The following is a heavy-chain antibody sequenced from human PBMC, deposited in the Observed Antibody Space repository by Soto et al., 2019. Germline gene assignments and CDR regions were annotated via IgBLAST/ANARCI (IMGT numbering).Heavy chain of an antibody. Sequence: GGSLRLSCKGSGYSFTSYWIGWVRQMPGKGLEWMGIIYPGDSDTRYSPSFQGQVTISADKSSSTAYLQWSSLKASDTAMYYCARLGGIAAAGMAIFFDYWGQGTLVTVSS. CDR1: GYSFTSYW. CDR3: ARLGGIAAAGMAIFFDY. CDR2: IYPGDSDT. V-gene: IGHV5-51*01. J-gene: IGHJ4*02. D-gene: IGHD6-13*01.